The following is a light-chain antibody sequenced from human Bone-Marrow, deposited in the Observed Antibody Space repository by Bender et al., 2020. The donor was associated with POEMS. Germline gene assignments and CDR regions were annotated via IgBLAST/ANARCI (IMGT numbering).Light chain of an antibody. J-gene: IGLJ3*02. V-gene: IGLV2-23*02. Sequence: QSALTQPASVSGSPGQSITISCTGTNSDVATYNLVSWYQQHPGKAPKLMIYEVTKRPSGVSNRSSGSKSGNTASLTISGLQAEDEGDYFCCSFAGTTSFLVFGGGTKLTV. CDR2: EVT. CDR3: CSFAGTTSFLV. CDR1: NSDVATYNL.